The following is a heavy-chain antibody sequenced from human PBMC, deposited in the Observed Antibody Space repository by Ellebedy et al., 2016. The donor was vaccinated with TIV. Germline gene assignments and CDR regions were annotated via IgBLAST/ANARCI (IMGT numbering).Heavy chain of an antibody. D-gene: IGHD1-26*01. CDR3: ARMLRRLGYFDL. V-gene: IGHV2-70*04. CDR1: GFSLSPSGMR. Sequence: SGPTLVKPTQTLTLTCTFSGFSLSPSGMRVNWIRQPPGKALEWLARIDWDNDIFYSTSLKTRLTISKDTSKNQVVLTMTNMDPVDTPTYYCARMLRRLGYFDLWGRGIMVTVSS. J-gene: IGHJ2*01. CDR2: IDWDNDI.